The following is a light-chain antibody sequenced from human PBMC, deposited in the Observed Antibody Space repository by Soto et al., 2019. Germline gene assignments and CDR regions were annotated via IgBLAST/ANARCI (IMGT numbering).Light chain of an antibody. V-gene: IGKV3-15*01. CDR3: QQYNNWPPLT. CDR1: KSVSNN. Sequence: EIVMTQSPATLSVSPGERAILSCRASKSVSNNLAWYQQKPGQAPRLIIYGASTRATGIPARFIGSGSGTEFTLSISSLQSEDIAIYYCQQYNNWPPLTFGGGTKVEIK. CDR2: GAS. J-gene: IGKJ4*01.